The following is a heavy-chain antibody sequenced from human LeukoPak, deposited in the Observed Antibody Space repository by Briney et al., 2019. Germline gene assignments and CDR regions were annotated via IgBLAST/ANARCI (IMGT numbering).Heavy chain of an antibody. CDR1: GGSFSGYY. J-gene: IGHJ4*02. Sequence: SETLSLTCAVYGGSFSGYYWSWIRQPPGKGLEWIGEINHSGSTNYNPSLKSRVTISVDTSKNQFSLKLSSVTAADTAVYYCARTGYEQLPHFDYWGQGTLVTVSS. D-gene: IGHD6-6*01. V-gene: IGHV4-34*01. CDR2: INHSGST. CDR3: ARTGYEQLPHFDY.